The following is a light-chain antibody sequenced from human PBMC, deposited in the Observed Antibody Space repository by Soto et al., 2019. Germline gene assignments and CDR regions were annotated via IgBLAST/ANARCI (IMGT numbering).Light chain of an antibody. CDR3: QKAFSAEWK. J-gene: IGKJ1*01. V-gene: IGKV1-39*01. Sequence: DIQMTHSPASLSASVVDRVSLTCRASQSIGTFLNWYQQKPGEAPNLLIHTSFTLYSGVPSRFSGTGSGTDFTLTISSLQPEDFATYFCQKAFSAEWKCGKGTKVDI. CDR1: QSIGTF. CDR2: TSF.